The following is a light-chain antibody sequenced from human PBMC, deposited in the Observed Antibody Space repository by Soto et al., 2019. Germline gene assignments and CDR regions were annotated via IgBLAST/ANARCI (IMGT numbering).Light chain of an antibody. J-gene: IGKJ1*01. CDR1: QSINGN. CDR3: QQYNNWPWK. Sequence: EIVMTQSPATLSVSPGERATLSCRASQSINGNLAWYQQTPGQAPRLLIHGTFTRATGIPARFSGSGSGTEFTLTISTLQSEDFAVYYCQQYNNWPWKFGQGTKVDIK. V-gene: IGKV3-15*01. CDR2: GTF.